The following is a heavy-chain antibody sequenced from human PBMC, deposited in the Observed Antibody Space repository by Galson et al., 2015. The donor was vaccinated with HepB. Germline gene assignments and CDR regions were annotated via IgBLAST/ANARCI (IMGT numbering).Heavy chain of an antibody. J-gene: IGHJ5*02. CDR2: IRSKANSYAT. Sequence: SLRLSCAASGFTFSGSAMHWVRQASGKGLEWVGRIRSKANSYATAYAASVKGRFTISRDDSKNTAYLQMNSLKTEDTAVYYCTRATVEDVVVPAGGYNWFDPWGQGTLVTVSS. V-gene: IGHV3-73*01. CDR3: TRATVEDVVVPAGGYNWFDP. D-gene: IGHD2-2*01. CDR1: GFTFSGSA.